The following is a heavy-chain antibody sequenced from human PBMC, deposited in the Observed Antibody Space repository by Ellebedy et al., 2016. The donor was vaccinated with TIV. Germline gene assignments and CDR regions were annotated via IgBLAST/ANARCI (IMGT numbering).Heavy chain of an antibody. Sequence: PGGSLRLSCAASGFTFSTYVMNWVRQAPGKGLEWIAYINTSSTTTHYTDSVRGRFTISRDNAKNSLYLQMNSLRAEDTAVYYCAKQTVATSVNDAFDIWGLGTVVTVSS. J-gene: IGHJ3*02. D-gene: IGHD4-17*01. CDR2: INTSSTTT. CDR1: GFTFSTYV. CDR3: AKQTVATSVNDAFDI. V-gene: IGHV3-48*04.